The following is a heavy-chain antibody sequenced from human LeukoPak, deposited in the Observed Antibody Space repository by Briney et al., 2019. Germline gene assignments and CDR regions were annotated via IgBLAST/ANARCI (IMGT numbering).Heavy chain of an antibody. CDR2: INPNSGGT. CDR1: GYTFTGYY. V-gene: IGHV1-2*02. D-gene: IGHD3-9*01. Sequence: ASVKVSCKASGYTFTGYYMHWVRQAPGQGLEWMGWINPNSGGTNYAQKFQGRVTMTRDTSISTAYMELSRLRSDDTAVYYCARDSKLVRYFDWLLKDRSDWFDPWGQGTLVTVSS. CDR3: ARDSKLVRYFDWLLKDRSDWFDP. J-gene: IGHJ5*02.